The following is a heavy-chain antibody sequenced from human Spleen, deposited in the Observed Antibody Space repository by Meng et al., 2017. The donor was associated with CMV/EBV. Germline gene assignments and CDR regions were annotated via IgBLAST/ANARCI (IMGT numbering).Heavy chain of an antibody. Sequence: SLKISCAASGFNFDDFAIHWVRQSPGKGLEWVSGVDWEGETLGYAASVRGRFTISRDSAKMSLFLQMYSLRAADTAFYYCVKDMGRGGEVAEALLDVWGRGTLVTVSS. CDR1: GFNFDDFA. D-gene: IGHD3-16*01. J-gene: IGHJ4*02. CDR2: VDWEGETL. CDR3: VKDMGRGGEVAEALLDV. V-gene: IGHV3-9*01.